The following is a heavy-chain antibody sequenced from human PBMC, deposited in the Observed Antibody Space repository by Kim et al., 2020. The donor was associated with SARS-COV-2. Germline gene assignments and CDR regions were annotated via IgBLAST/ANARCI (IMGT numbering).Heavy chain of an antibody. CDR1: GYTFTNFG. J-gene: IGHJ6*02. V-gene: IGHV1-18*01. CDR2: ISPYNGKT. Sequence: ASVKVSCKASGYTFTNFGISWVRQAPGHGLEWMGWISPYNGKTDYAQKFQGKITMTADTSTSTGYMELRSLSSDDTAIFYCAREELYYYFTMDVWGQGTTVTVSS. D-gene: IGHD1-7*01. CDR3: AREELYYYFTMDV.